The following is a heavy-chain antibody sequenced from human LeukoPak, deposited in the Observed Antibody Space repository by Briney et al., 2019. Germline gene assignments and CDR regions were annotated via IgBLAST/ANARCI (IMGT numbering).Heavy chain of an antibody. CDR2: IYYSGST. CDR1: GGSISSSNYY. D-gene: IGHD5-24*01. V-gene: IGHV4-39*01. CDR3: ARARDDYINNWFDP. Sequence: PSETLSLTCTVSGGSISSSNYYWGWVRLPPGKGLEWIGSIYYSGSTYYNPSLKSRVTISVDTSKNQFSLKLSSVTAADTAVYYCARARDDYINNWFDPWGQGTLVTVSS. J-gene: IGHJ5*02.